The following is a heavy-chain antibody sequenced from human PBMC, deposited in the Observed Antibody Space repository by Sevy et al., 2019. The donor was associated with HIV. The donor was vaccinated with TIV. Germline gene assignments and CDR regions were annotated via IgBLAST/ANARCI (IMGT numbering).Heavy chain of an antibody. CDR1: GFSFSSYA. Sequence: GGSLRLSCAASGFSFSSYAMSWVRQTPGKGLQWVSVISGSGGSTYYEDSVKGRFTIFRDNSRNTVYLQMNSLSAEDTAVYYCARRPDLGVVILTGVLDVWGQGTTVTVSS. CDR2: ISGSGGST. D-gene: IGHD3-3*01. J-gene: IGHJ6*02. CDR3: ARRPDLGVVILTGVLDV. V-gene: IGHV3-23*01.